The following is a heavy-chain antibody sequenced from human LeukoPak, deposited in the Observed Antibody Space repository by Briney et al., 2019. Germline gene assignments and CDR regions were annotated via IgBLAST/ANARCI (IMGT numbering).Heavy chain of an antibody. CDR1: GFTFDDYA. CDR3: ARDISSSGEDY. J-gene: IGHJ4*02. D-gene: IGHD6-19*01. Sequence: GGSLRLSCAAFGFTFDDYAMHWVRHAPGKGLEWVSLISGYGDTTYYADSVKGRFTISKDNSKTSLYLQMNSLRTEDTALYYCARDISSSGEDYWGQGTLVTVSS. V-gene: IGHV3-43*02. CDR2: ISGYGDTT.